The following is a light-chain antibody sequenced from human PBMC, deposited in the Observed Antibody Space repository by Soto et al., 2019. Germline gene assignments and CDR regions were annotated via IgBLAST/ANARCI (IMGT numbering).Light chain of an antibody. V-gene: IGKV3-15*01. CDR2: GAF. Sequence: EKVMTQSPATVSVSPGERATLSCRASERVKSRVAWYQQKPGQAPRLLIYGAFTRVIGIPARFSGSASGTEFTLTISNLQSEDFAVYYCQQYDDWPLTLGGGTKVDI. CDR1: ERVKSR. J-gene: IGKJ4*01. CDR3: QQYDDWPLT.